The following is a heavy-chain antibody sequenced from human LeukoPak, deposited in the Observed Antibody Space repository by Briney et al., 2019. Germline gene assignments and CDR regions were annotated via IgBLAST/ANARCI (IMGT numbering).Heavy chain of an antibody. CDR1: GYTFTSYG. V-gene: IGHV1-18*01. J-gene: IGHJ4*02. CDR2: ISAYNGNT. Sequence: ASVKVSCKASGYTFTSYGISWVRQAPGQGLEWMGWISAYNGNTNYAQKLQGRVTMTTDTSTSTAYMELRSLRSDDTAVYYCARWDDYDFWSGLDYWGQGTLVTVSS. D-gene: IGHD3-3*01. CDR3: ARWDDYDFWSGLDY.